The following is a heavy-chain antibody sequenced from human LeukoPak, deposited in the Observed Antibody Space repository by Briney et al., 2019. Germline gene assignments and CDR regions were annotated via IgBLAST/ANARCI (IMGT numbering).Heavy chain of an antibody. V-gene: IGHV3-23*01. CDR1: GFTFSSYA. D-gene: IGHD2-15*01. CDR3: AKLGSLGVVAVSNWFDP. J-gene: IGHJ5*02. CDR2: ISGSGGST. Sequence: GGSLRLSCAASGFTFSSYAMSWVRQAPGKGLEWVSAISGSGGSTYYADSVKGRFTISRDNSKNTLYLQMNSLRAEDTAVYYCAKLGSLGVVAVSNWFDPWGQGTLVTVSS.